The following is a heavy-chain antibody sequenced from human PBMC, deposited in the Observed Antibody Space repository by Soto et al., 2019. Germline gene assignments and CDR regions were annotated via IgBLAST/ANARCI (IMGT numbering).Heavy chain of an antibody. Sequence: GGSLRLSCAASGFTFDDYAMHWVRQAPGKGLEWVSLISWDGGSTYYADPVKGRFTISRDNSKTSLYLQMNSLRAEDTALYDWAKSAGLLQGYYYGMDVWGQGTTVTVSS. CDR3: AKSAGLLQGYYYGMDV. V-gene: IGHV3-43D*03. J-gene: IGHJ6*02. CDR2: ISWDGGST. CDR1: GFTFDDYA.